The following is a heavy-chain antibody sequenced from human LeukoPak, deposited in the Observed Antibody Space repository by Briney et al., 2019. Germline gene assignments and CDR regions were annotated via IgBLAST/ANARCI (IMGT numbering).Heavy chain of an antibody. CDR3: ARGAIVGATADFDY. CDR2: ISAFNGDT. CDR1: GYTLTELS. Sequence: ASVKVSCKVSGYTLTELSMHWVRQAPGQGLEWMGWISAFNGDTNYAQNFQGRVTMTTDTPTSTAYMDLRSLRSDDTAVYYCARGAIVGATADFDYWGRGTLVTVSS. D-gene: IGHD1-26*01. J-gene: IGHJ4*02. V-gene: IGHV1-18*01.